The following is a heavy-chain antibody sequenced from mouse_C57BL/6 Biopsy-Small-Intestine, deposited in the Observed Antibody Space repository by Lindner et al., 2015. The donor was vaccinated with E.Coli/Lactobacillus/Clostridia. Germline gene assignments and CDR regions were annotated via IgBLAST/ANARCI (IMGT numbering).Heavy chain of an antibody. Sequence: EVQLQESGPELVKPGASVKIPCKTSGYTFTDYNIDWVKQSHGKSLEWIGNINPNSGGTLYNQKFKGKATLTVDKSSSTAYMELRSLTSEDTAVYYCARGEGDVRCAMDYWGQGTSLTVSS. CDR3: ARGEGDVRCAMDY. CDR1: GYTFTDYN. J-gene: IGHJ4*01. D-gene: IGHD3-3*01. CDR2: INPNSGGT. V-gene: IGHV1-18*01.